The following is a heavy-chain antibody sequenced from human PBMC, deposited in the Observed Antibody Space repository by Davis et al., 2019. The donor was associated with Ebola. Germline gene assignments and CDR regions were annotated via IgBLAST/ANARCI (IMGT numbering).Heavy chain of an antibody. D-gene: IGHD1-14*01. Sequence: GESLKISCAASGFTFSGYSMNWVRQAPGKGLEWVSSITSRSSYIYYADSVKGRFTISRDNAKNSLYLQMNSLRAEDTAMYYCSRLRRAEAENYWGQGTLVTVSS. CDR2: ITSRSSYI. CDR1: GFTFSGYS. J-gene: IGHJ4*02. CDR3: SRLRRAEAENY. V-gene: IGHV3-21*04.